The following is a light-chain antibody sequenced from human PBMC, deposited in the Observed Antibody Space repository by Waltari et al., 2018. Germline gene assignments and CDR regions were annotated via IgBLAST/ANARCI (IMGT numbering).Light chain of an antibody. CDR3: QQFGSSPSIT. V-gene: IGKV3-20*01. CDR1: QSVSSSD. CDR2: AAS. Sequence: EIVLTQSPGTLSLSPGERATLSCRASQSVSSSDLAWYQQKPGQAPRLLIYAASSRATGSPDRFSGTGSGTDFTLTISRLVPEDFAVYYCQQFGSSPSITFGQGTRLEIK. J-gene: IGKJ5*01.